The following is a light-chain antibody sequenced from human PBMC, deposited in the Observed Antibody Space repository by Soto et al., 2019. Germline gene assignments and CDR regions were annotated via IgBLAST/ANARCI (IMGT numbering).Light chain of an antibody. CDR3: MQPLQSWT. CDR2: LGS. V-gene: IGKV2-28*01. J-gene: IGKJ1*01. Sequence: DIVITHSRLSLPVTPGEPASISCRGSQSLLHSNGYNYLDWYLQKPGQSPQLLIYLGSNRASGVPDRFSGSGSGADFTLKISRVEAEDVGVYYCMQPLQSWTLGQGTKVDIK. CDR1: QSLLHSNGYNY.